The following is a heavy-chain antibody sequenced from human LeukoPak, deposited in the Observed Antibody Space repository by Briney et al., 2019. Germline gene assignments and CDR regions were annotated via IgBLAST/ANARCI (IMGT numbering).Heavy chain of an antibody. Sequence: GGSLRLACAASGCTVSSNYMSWVRQAPGRGLEWVSAIYSGGSTYYADSVKGRFTISRDNSKNTLYLQMNSLRAEDTAVYYCTKPKSNPLDAFDIWGQGTMVTVSS. CDR2: IYSGGST. J-gene: IGHJ3*02. CDR1: GCTVSSNY. V-gene: IGHV3-53*01. CDR3: TKPKSNPLDAFDI. D-gene: IGHD1-14*01.